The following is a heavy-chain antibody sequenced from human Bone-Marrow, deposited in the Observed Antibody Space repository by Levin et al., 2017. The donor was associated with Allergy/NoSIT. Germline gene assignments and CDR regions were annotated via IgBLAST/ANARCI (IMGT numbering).Heavy chain of an antibody. J-gene: IGHJ4*02. V-gene: IGHV3-74*01. CDR3: ARDDQGYDSSGYYYSPLDY. CDR1: GFTFSSYW. D-gene: IGHD3-22*01. Sequence: ASVKVSCAASGFTFSSYWMHWVRQAPGKGLVWVSRINSDGSSTSYADSVKGRFTISRDNAKNTLYLQMNSLRAEDTAVYYCARDDQGYDSSGYYYSPLDYWGQGTLVTVSS. CDR2: INSDGSST.